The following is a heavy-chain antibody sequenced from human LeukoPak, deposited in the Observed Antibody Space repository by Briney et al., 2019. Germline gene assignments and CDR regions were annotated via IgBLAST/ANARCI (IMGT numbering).Heavy chain of an antibody. CDR2: IWYDGSNK. D-gene: IGHD1-26*01. V-gene: IGHV3-33*01. CDR3: IRDYGAVGATNAFDI. Sequence: GGSLRLSCAASGFTFSSYGMHWVRQAPGKGLEWVAVIWYDGSNKYYADSVKGRFTISRDNSKNTLYLQMNSLRVEDTAVYYCIRDYGAVGATNAFDIWGQGTMVTVSA. J-gene: IGHJ3*02. CDR1: GFTFSSYG.